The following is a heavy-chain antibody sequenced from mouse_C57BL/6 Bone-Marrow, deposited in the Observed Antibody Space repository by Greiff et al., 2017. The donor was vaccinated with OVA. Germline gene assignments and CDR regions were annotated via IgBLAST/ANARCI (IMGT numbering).Heavy chain of an antibody. CDR1: VYTFTDYY. Sequence: VQLQQSGPELVQPGASVQLSCQASVYTFTDYYLNWVKQRHGTSLEWIGDINPNNGGTSYNQKFKGKATLTVDKSSSTAYMELRSLTSEDSAVYYCARPSSLAWFAYWGQGTLVTVSA. D-gene: IGHD1-2*01. J-gene: IGHJ3*01. CDR2: INPNNGGT. CDR3: ARPSSLAWFAY. V-gene: IGHV1-26*01.